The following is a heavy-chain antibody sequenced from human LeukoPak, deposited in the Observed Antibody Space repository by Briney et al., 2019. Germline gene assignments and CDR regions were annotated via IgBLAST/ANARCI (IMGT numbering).Heavy chain of an antibody. J-gene: IGHJ4*02. CDR1: GYTFTGYY. CDR2: INPNSGGT. CDR3: ARGQREVYYYDSSGYLSGDYFDY. Sequence: GASVKVSCKASGYTFTGYYMHWVRQAPGQGLEWMGWINPNSGGTNYAQKFQGRVTMTRDTSISTAYMELSRLRSDDTAVYYCARGQREVYYYDSSGYLSGDYFDYWGQGTLVTVSS. D-gene: IGHD3-22*01. V-gene: IGHV1-2*02.